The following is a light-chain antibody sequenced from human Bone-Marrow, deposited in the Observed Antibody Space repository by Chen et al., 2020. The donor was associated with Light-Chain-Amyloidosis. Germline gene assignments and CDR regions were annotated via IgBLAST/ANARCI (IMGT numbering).Light chain of an antibody. V-gene: IGLV6-57*01. CDR1: SGSIATNY. CDR3: QSYQGSSQGV. CDR2: EAD. Sequence: NFMLTQPHSVSESPGKTVIISCTRGSGSIATNYVQWYQQRPGSSPTTVIYEADQRPSGVPDRSSGSIDRSSNSASLTSSGLKTEDEADYYCQSYQGSSQGVFCGGTKRTVL. J-gene: IGLJ3*02.